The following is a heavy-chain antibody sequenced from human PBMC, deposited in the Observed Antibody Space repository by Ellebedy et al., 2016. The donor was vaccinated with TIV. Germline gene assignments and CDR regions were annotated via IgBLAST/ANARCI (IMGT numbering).Heavy chain of an antibody. J-gene: IGHJ6*02. CDR1: GFTFSGSA. CDR2: IRSKANNYAT. D-gene: IGHD3-22*01. V-gene: IGHV3-73*01. Sequence: PGGSLRLSCAASGFTFSGSAMHWVRQASGKGLEWVGRIRSKANNYATAYAASVKGRFTISRDDSNNTAYLQVNSLKTEDTAVYYCTRPHFYDRSDPSGMDVWGQGTTVTVSS. CDR3: TRPHFYDRSDPSGMDV.